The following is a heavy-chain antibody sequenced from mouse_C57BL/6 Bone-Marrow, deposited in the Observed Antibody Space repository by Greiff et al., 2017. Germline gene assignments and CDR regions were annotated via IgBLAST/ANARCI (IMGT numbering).Heavy chain of an antibody. CDR3: ARHELGRWFAY. CDR2: ISNGGGST. CDR1: GFTFSDYY. Sequence: EVKLMDSGGGLVQPGGSLKLSCAASGFTFSDYYMYWVRQTPEKRLEWVAYISNGGGSTYYTDTVKGRFTISRDNAKNTLYLQMSRLKSEDTAMYYCARHELGRWFAYWGQGTLVTVSA. V-gene: IGHV5-12*01. D-gene: IGHD4-1*01. J-gene: IGHJ3*01.